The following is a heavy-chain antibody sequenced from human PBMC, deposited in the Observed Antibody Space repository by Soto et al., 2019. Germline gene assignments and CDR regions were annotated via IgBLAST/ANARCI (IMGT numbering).Heavy chain of an antibody. CDR3: ARDDSRGWYYFDY. V-gene: IGHV3-53*01. Sequence: GGSLRLSCATSLFTVSSNYMSWVRQAPGKGLEWVSVIYSGGSTYYADSVEGRFTISRDNSKNTLFLQMNSLRVEDTAVYYCARDDSRGWYYFDYWGQGTLVTVSS. CDR1: LFTVSSNY. J-gene: IGHJ4*02. CDR2: IYSGGST. D-gene: IGHD6-19*01.